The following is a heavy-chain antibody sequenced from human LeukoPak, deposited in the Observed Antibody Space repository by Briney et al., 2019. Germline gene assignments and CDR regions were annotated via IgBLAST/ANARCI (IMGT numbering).Heavy chain of an antibody. D-gene: IGHD2-15*01. V-gene: IGHV1-2*04. Sequence: ASVKVSCKASGYTFTGYYMHWVRQAPGQGLEWMGWINPNSGGTNYAQKFQGWVTMTRDTSISTAYMELSRLRSDDTAVYYCAREGGSRVYYYYGMDVWGQGTXVXVSS. CDR2: INPNSGGT. CDR3: AREGGSRVYYYYGMDV. CDR1: GYTFTGYY. J-gene: IGHJ6*02.